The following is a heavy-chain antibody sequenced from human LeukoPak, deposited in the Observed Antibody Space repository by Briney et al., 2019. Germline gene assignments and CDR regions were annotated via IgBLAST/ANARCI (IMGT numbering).Heavy chain of an antibody. V-gene: IGHV3-30*18. CDR1: GFTFSSYG. Sequence: PGRSLRLSCAASGFTFSSYGMHWVRQAPGKGLEWVAVISFDGTNKFYADSVKGRFTISRDNSKKTAYLQMNSLRAEDAAVYYCAKGGGTGYSSSWYSNWGQGTLVTVSS. J-gene: IGHJ4*02. CDR2: ISFDGTNK. CDR3: AKGGGTGYSSSWYSN. D-gene: IGHD6-13*01.